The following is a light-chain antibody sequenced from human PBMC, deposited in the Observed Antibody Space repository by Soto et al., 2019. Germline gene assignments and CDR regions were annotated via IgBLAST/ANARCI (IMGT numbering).Light chain of an antibody. Sequence: EIVLTQSPGTLSVFPGERAALSCGASQSVSSTYLVWYQQKPGQAPRLLIHGAFSRATGIPDRFSGSGSGTDFPLTISRVEPEDFAVYYCQQYDKSPYTFGQGTKLEV. V-gene: IGKV3-20*01. CDR1: QSVSSTY. J-gene: IGKJ2*01. CDR3: QQYDKSPYT. CDR2: GAF.